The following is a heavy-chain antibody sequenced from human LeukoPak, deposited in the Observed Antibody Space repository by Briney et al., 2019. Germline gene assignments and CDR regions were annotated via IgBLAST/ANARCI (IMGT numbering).Heavy chain of an antibody. CDR3: ASGYYYYMDV. CDR1: GFTFSSYS. CDR2: IKQDGSEK. Sequence: GGSLRLSCAASGFTFSSYSMSWVRQAPGKGLEWVANIKQDGSEKYYVDSVKGRFTISRDNAKNSLYLQMNSLRAEDTAVYYCASGYYYYMDVWGKGTTVTVSS. J-gene: IGHJ6*03. V-gene: IGHV3-7*01.